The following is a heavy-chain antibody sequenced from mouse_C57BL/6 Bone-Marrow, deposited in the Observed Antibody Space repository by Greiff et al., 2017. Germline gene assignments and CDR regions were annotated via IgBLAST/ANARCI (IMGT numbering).Heavy chain of an antibody. CDR1: GFTFSSYA. Sequence: EVKLVESGGGLVKPGGSLKLSCAASGFTFSSYAMSWVRQTPEKRLEWVATISDGGSYTYYPDNVKGRFTISRDNAKNNLYLQMSHLKSEDTAMYYCARGRVAKVGLDYWGQGTTLTVSS. J-gene: IGHJ2*01. CDR3: ARGRVAKVGLDY. CDR2: ISDGGSYT. V-gene: IGHV5-4*03. D-gene: IGHD1-1*02.